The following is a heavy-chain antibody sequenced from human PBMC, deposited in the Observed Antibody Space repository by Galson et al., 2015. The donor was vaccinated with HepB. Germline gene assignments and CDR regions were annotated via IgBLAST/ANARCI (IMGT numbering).Heavy chain of an antibody. CDR2: ISGDEHTP. J-gene: IGHJ5*02. CDR1: GFSFSYHA. CDR3: FSDSPLELAGVFDP. V-gene: IGHV3-64*02. Sequence: SLRLSCAAYGFSFSYHAMHWVRQASGTGLAYVFEISGDEHTPYYADSARGRFIMHRDNSKNTVYLQMRIQRLDDTAVYFCFSDSPLELAGVFDPCCQGTLVTFS. D-gene: IGHD2-8*01.